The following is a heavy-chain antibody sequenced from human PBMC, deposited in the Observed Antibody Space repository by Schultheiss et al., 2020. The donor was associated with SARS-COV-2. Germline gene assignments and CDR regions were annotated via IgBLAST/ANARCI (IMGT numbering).Heavy chain of an antibody. Sequence: GGSLRLSCAASGFTFDDYAMHWVRQAPGKGLEWVSGISWNSGSIGYADSVKGRFTISRDNSKNTLYLQMNSLRAEDTAVYYCAKEDDSKLDAYYYYYGMDVWGQGTTVTVSS. J-gene: IGHJ6*02. V-gene: IGHV3-9*01. CDR2: ISWNSGSI. CDR3: AKEDDSKLDAYYYYYGMDV. D-gene: IGHD3-3*01. CDR1: GFTFDDYA.